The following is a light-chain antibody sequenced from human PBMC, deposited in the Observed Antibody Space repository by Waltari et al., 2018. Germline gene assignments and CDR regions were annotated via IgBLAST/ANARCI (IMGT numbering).Light chain of an antibody. V-gene: IGLV2-11*01. CDR3: CSFRTGSTWV. CDR2: EVT. CDR1: SSDVGGYHD. J-gene: IGLJ3*02. Sequence: QAALIQPPSVSKALGQSVTISCTGTSSDVGGYHDVSWYQQTPGTAPRLLILEVTQRPSGVSDRFSGSKTGNTASLTISRLQADDEADYYCCSFRTGSTWVFGGGTRLTV.